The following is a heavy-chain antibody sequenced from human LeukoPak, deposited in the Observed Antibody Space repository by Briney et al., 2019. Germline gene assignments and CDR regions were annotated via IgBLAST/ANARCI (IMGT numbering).Heavy chain of an antibody. CDR2: ISGSAGTT. CDR3: ARDVVPAAFDY. Sequence: PGGSLRLSCAASGFTFGDYAMSWVRQAPGKGLEWVSTISGSAGTTYYTDSVKGRFTISRDNSKNTLYLQMNSLRAEDTAVYYCARDVVPAAFDYWGQGTLVTVSS. CDR1: GFTFGDYA. V-gene: IGHV3-23*01. J-gene: IGHJ4*02. D-gene: IGHD2-2*01.